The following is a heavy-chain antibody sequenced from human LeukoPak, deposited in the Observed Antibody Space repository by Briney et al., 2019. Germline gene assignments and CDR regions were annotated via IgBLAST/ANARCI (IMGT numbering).Heavy chain of an antibody. CDR3: ARGTPYCSSASCYNF. Sequence: ASVKVSCKASGYTFTAYNMHWVRQAPGQGLEWLGWMNPNSGNTGYAQKFQGRVTMTRDTSKSTAYMELSSLRSEDTAVYYCARGTPYCSSASCYNFWGQGTLVIVSS. CDR2: MNPNSGNT. D-gene: IGHD2-2*02. CDR1: GYTFTAYN. V-gene: IGHV1-8*02. J-gene: IGHJ4*02.